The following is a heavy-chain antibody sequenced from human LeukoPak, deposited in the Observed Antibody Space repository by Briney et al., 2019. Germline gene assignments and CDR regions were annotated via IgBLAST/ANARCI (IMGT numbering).Heavy chain of an antibody. CDR3: ARGGSSSWYARYYMDV. J-gene: IGHJ6*03. D-gene: IGHD6-13*01. CDR1: GFTFSSYA. V-gene: IGHV3-30-3*01. CDR2: ITYDGSNK. Sequence: GGSLRLSCAASGFTFSSYAMHWVRQAPGKGLEWVAVITYDGSNKYYADSVKGRFTISRDNSKNTLYLQMNSLRAEDTAVYYCARGGSSSWYARYYMDVWGKGTTVTVS.